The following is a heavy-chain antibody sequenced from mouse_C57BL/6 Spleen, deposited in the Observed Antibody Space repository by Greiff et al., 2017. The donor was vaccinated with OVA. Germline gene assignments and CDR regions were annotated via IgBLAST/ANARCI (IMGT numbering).Heavy chain of an antibody. V-gene: IGHV1-4*01. Sequence: QVHVKQSGAELARPGASVKMSCKASGYTFTSYTMHWVKQRPGQGLEWIGYINPSSGYTKYNQKFKDKATLTADKSSSTAYMQLSSLTSEDSAVYYCAREYGYDGAWFAYWGQGTLVTVSA. CDR3: AREYGYDGAWFAY. CDR1: GYTFTSYT. CDR2: INPSSGYT. D-gene: IGHD2-2*01. J-gene: IGHJ3*01.